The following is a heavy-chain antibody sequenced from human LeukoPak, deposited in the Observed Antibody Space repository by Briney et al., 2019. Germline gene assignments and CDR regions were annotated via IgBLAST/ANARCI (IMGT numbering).Heavy chain of an antibody. Sequence: PSETLSLTCTVSGGSISSSSYYWGWIRQPPGKGLEWIGSIYYSGSTYYNPSLKSRVTISVDTSKKQFSLKVSSVTAADTAVYYCARGAGWYNYWGQGTLVTVSS. V-gene: IGHV4-39*07. CDR1: GGSISSSSYY. CDR3: ARGAGWYNY. CDR2: IYYSGST. J-gene: IGHJ4*02. D-gene: IGHD6-19*01.